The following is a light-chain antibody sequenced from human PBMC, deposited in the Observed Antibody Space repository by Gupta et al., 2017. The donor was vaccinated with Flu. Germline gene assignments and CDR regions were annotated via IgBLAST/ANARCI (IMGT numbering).Light chain of an antibody. CDR1: RHVSTNF. V-gene: IGKV3-20*01. CDR2: DAS. J-gene: IGKJ3*01. Sequence: TPPLSPGEETALSCRAGRHVSTNFLAWYQQKPGQAPRLLMYDASNRATGTPDRFSGSGSGTEFTLTISSLEPGDVAVYYCQQCDSIPFTFGPGTKVEIK. CDR3: QQCDSIPFT.